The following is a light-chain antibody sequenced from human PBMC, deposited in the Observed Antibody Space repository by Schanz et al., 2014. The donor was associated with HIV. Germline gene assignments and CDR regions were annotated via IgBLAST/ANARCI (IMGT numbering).Light chain of an antibody. V-gene: IGLV2-14*01. CDR2: EVN. CDR1: SGDVGSYNY. Sequence: QSALTQPASVSGSPGQSISISCTGTSGDVGSYNYVSWYQHHPAEPPKLIIYEVNKRPSGVPNRFSGSKSGNTASLTISGLQAEDEADYFCSSYTSSLTRVFGTGTKLTVL. CDR3: SSYTSSLTRV. J-gene: IGLJ1*01.